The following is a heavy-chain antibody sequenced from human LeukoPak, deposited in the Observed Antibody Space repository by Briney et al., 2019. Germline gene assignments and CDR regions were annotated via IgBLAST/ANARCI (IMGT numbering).Heavy chain of an antibody. V-gene: IGHV3-30*03. J-gene: IGHJ4*02. CDR1: GFTFSSYG. CDR2: ISYDVNEK. CDR3: ARDGGTSGYYAGFVDY. Sequence: GRSLRLSCAASGFTFSSYGMHWVRQAPGKGLEWVAVISYDVNEKYYVDSVKGRFTISRDNSENTLYLQMNSLRAEDTAVYYCARDGGTSGYYAGFVDYWGQGTMVTVSS. D-gene: IGHD3-22*01.